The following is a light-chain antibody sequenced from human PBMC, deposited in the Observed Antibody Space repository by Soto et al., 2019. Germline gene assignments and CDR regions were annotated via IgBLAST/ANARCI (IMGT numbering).Light chain of an antibody. CDR3: TSYVGSDIWV. CDR2: EVS. Sequence: QSALTQPPSAPGSPGQSVTISCTVTSSDVGAYKYVSWYQQYPGKAPKLMIYEVSKRPSGVPDRFSGSKSGNTASLTVSGLQAEDEADYYCTSYVGSDIWVFGGGTKVTVL. J-gene: IGLJ3*02. CDR1: SSDVGAYKY. V-gene: IGLV2-8*01.